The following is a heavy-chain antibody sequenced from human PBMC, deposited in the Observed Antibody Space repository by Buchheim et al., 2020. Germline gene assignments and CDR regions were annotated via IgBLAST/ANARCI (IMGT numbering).Heavy chain of an antibody. Sequence: EVQLVESGGGLVQPGGSLRLSCAASGFTFSSYWMSWVRQAPGKGLEWVANIKQDGSEKYYVDSVKGRFTISRDNAKNFLYLQMNSLRAEDTAVYYCARGCGGSCYYYYYYGMDVWGQGTT. CDR2: IKQDGSEK. CDR1: GFTFSSYW. D-gene: IGHD2-15*01. V-gene: IGHV3-7*01. J-gene: IGHJ6*02. CDR3: ARGCGGSCYYYYYYGMDV.